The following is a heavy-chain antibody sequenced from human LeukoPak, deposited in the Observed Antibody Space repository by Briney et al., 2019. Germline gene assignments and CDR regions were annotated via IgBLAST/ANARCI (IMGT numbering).Heavy chain of an antibody. V-gene: IGHV3-21*01. J-gene: IGHJ4*02. CDR3: ASEAMVRIDY. D-gene: IGHD5-18*01. CDR1: GFTFSSYS. CDR2: ISSSNSYI. Sequence: PGGSLRLSCAASGFTFSSYSMNWVRQAPGKGLEWVSSISSSNSYIYYADSVKGRFTISRDNAKNSLYLQMNSLRAEDTAVYYCASEAMVRIDYWGQGTLVTVSS.